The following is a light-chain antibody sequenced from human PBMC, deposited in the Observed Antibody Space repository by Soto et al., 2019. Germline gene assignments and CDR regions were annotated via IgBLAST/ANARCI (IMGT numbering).Light chain of an antibody. CDR2: KDS. CDR3: QSYDNSLSVYV. Sequence: QSVLTQPPSASGTPGQRVTISCSGSNSNIGSNTVHWYQQLSGSAPKLLIYKDSQRPSGVPGRVSGSKSDTSASLAISGLQSEDEGEYYCQSYDNSLSVYVFGTGTKLTVL. V-gene: IGLV1-44*01. CDR1: NSNIGSNT. J-gene: IGLJ1*01.